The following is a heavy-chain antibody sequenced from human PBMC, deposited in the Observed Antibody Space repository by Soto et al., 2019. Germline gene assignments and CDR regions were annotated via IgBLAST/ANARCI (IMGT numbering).Heavy chain of an antibody. CDR2: IYHGGTT. J-gene: IGHJ4*02. V-gene: IGHV4-4*02. CDR1: GASVSSSDW. CDR3: ARSAGGNSFFEF. D-gene: IGHD1-1*01. Sequence: PSETLSLTCAVSGASVSSSDWWSWVRQPPGYGLEWIGEIYHGGTTNYNPSLKSRVTLSVDKSKNQFSLSLTSVTAADTAVYYRARSAGGNSFFEFWGQGTLVTVSS.